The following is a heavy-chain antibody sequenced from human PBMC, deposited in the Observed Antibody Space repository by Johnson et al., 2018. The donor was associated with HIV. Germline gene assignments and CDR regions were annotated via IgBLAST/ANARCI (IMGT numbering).Heavy chain of an antibody. CDR3: ARGPVFDI. CDR1: GFTFSSYA. J-gene: IGHJ3*02. V-gene: IGHV3-30*04. Sequence: QVQLVESGGGVVQPGRSLRLSCAASGFTFSSYAMHWVRQAPGKGLEWVAVISYDGSNKYYADSVKGRFTISRDNAKNSLYLQMNSLRAEDTAVYYCARGPVFDIWGQGTMVIVS. CDR2: ISYDGSNK.